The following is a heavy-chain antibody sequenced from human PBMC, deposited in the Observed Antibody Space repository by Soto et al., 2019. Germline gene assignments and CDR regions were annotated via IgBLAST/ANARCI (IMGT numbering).Heavy chain of an antibody. D-gene: IGHD4-17*01. CDR3: ARGPILTDFGDRGYYGMDV. Sequence: QVHLVQSGAEVKKPGASVTFPCKASGYTFSNYYMHWVRQAPGQGLEWVGIINPSGGGTTYAQNFPGRVTMTRDTSTSTVYMELNSLRSEDTAVYYCARGPILTDFGDRGYYGMDVWGHGTTVTVSS. J-gene: IGHJ6*02. CDR2: INPSGGGT. V-gene: IGHV1-46*01. CDR1: GYTFSNYY.